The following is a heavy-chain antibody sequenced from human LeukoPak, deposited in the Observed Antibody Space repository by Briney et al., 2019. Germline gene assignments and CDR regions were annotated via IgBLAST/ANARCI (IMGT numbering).Heavy chain of an antibody. CDR1: GGSISSYY. J-gene: IGHJ5*02. D-gene: IGHD4-17*01. CDR3: AREDGDYWFDP. CDR2: IYYSGST. V-gene: IGHV4-59*12. Sequence: SETLSLTCTVSGGSISSYYWSWIRQPPGKGLEWIGYIYYSGSTNYNPSLKSRVTISVDTSKNQFSLKLSSVTAADTAVYYCAREDGDYWFDPWGQGTLVTVSS.